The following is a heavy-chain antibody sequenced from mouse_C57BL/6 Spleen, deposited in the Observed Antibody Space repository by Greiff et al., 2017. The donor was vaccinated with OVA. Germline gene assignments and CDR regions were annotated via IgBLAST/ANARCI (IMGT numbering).Heavy chain of an antibody. CDR3: ARGYGSSYRTFAY. V-gene: IGHV1-55*01. CDR2: IYPGSGST. CDR1: GYTFTSYW. Sequence: QVQLKQPGAELVKPGASVKMSCKASGYTFTSYWITWVKQRPGQGLEWIGDIYPGSGSTNYNEKFKSKATLTVDTSSSTAYMQLSSLTSEGSAVYYCARGYGSSYRTFAYWGQGTLVTVSA. D-gene: IGHD1-1*01. J-gene: IGHJ3*01.